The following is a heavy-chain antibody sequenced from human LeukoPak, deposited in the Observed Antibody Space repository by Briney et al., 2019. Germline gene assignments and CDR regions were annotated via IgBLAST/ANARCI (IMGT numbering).Heavy chain of an antibody. CDR3: AREGGLAIDY. V-gene: IGHV6-1*01. J-gene: IGHJ4*02. CDR1: GDSVSSNSAA. CDR2: TYYRSKWYN. D-gene: IGHD3/OR15-3a*01. Sequence: SQTPSLTCAISGDSVSSNSAAWNWIRQSPSRGLEWLGRTYYRSKWYNDYTVSVRSRTTINPDTSKNHFSLQLNSVTLEDTAVYYCAREGGLAIDYWGQGTLVTVSS.